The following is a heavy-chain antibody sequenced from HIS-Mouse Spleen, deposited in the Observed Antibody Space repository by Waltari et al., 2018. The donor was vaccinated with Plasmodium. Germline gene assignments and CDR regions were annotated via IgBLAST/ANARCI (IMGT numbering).Heavy chain of an antibody. D-gene: IGHD5-12*01. CDR1: GFICGSYW. V-gene: IGHV3-7*01. CDR3: ARDRRGYWYFDL. J-gene: IGHJ2*01. Sequence: EVQLVEHGGGWVQPGGSVRFCWSAAGFICGSYWMSWVRQVPGKGLEWVANIKQDGSEKYYVDSVKGRFTISRDNAKNSLYLQMNSLRAEDTAVYYCARDRRGYWYFDLWGRGTLVTVSS. CDR2: IKQDGSEK.